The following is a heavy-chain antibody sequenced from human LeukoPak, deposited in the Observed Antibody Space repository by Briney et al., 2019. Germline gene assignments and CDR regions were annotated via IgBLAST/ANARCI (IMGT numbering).Heavy chain of an antibody. CDR1: GGTFSSYA. V-gene: IGHV1-69*13. J-gene: IGHJ6*03. Sequence: ASVKVSSQASGGTFSSYAISWVRQAPGQGLEWMGGIIPIFGTANYAQKFQGRVTITADESTSTAYMELSSLRSEDTAVYYCARVDSSGYYPYYYYYMDVWGKGTTVTISS. D-gene: IGHD3-22*01. CDR3: ARVDSSGYYPYYYYYMDV. CDR2: IIPIFGTA.